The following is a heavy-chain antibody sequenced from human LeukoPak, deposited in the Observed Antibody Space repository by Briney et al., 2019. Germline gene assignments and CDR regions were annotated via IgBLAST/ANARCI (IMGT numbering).Heavy chain of an antibody. D-gene: IGHD3-3*01. CDR2: ISAYNGNT. V-gene: IGHV1-18*01. CDR3: ARSIHYDFWSGYYLDY. Sequence: ASVKVSCKASGYTFASNGISWVRQAPGQGLEWMGWISAYNGNTNYAQKLQGRVTMTTDTSTSTAYMELRSLRSDDTAVYYCARSIHYDFWSGYYLDYWGQGTLVTVSS. CDR1: GYTFASNG. J-gene: IGHJ4*02.